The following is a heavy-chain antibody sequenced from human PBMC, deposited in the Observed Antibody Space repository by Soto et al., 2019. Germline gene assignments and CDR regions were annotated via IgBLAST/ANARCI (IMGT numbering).Heavy chain of an antibody. J-gene: IGHJ1*01. Sequence: SETLSLTCAVYGGSFSGYYWSWIRQPPGKGLEWIGEINHSGSTNYNPSLKSRVTISVDTSKNQFSLKLSSVTAADTAVYYCARTTGSTTWFQHWGLGTLVTVSS. V-gene: IGHV4-34*01. CDR2: INHSGST. D-gene: IGHD4-17*01. CDR3: ARTTGSTTWFQH. CDR1: GGSFSGYY.